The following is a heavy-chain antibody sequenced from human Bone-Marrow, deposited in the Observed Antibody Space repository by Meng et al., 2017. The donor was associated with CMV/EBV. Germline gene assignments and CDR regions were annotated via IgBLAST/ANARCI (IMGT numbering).Heavy chain of an antibody. CDR1: GFTFSSYE. J-gene: IGHJ4*02. D-gene: IGHD5-24*01. CDR3: ARDGGDGYMIYYFDY. CDR2: ISSSGSTI. V-gene: IGHV3-48*03. Sequence: GGSLRLSCAASGFTFSSYEMNWVRQAPGKGLEWVSYISSSGSTIYYADSVKGRFTISRDNAKNSLYLQMNSLRAEDTAVYYCARDGGDGYMIYYFDYWGQGTLVTVSS.